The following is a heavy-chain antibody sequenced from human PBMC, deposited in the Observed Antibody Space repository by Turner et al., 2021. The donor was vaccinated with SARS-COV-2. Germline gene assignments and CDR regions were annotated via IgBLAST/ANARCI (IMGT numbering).Heavy chain of an antibody. V-gene: IGHV4-39*01. J-gene: IGHJ3*02. CDR1: GGSTSSSSYY. Sequence: QLQLQESGPGLVKPSETLSLTCTVSGGSTSSSSYYWGWIRQPPGKGLEWIGNIYYSGSTYYNPSLKSRVTISVDTSKNQFSLKLSSVTAADTAVYYCASRLITMIVVVKDLSAFDIWGQGTMVTVSS. CDR2: IYYSGST. D-gene: IGHD3-22*01. CDR3: ASRLITMIVVVKDLSAFDI.